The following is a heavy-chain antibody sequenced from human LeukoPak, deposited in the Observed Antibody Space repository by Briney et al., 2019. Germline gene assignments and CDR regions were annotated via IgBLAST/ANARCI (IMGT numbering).Heavy chain of an antibody. CDR1: GASISGSY. J-gene: IGHJ4*02. D-gene: IGHD1-26*01. Sequence: PSETLSLTCTVSGASISGSYWSWIRQPPLRGLEWIGYIYFTGNSNSNPSLRSRVTISMDTSKNQISLKLTSVTAADTAVYYCARVGDKGSSPHPRGDFDYWGQGTLVTVSS. V-gene: IGHV4-59*08. CDR2: IYFTGNS. CDR3: ARVGDKGSSPHPRGDFDY.